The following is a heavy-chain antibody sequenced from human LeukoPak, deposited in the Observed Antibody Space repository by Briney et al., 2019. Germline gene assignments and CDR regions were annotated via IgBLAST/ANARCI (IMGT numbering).Heavy chain of an antibody. CDR3: ARESSGWFPFDY. D-gene: IGHD6-19*01. CDR1: GFTFSSYS. J-gene: IGHJ4*02. V-gene: IGHV3-21*01. CDR2: ISSSSSYI. Sequence: GGSLRLSCAASGFTFSSYSMNWVRQAPGKGLEWVSSISSSSSYIYYADSVKGRFTISRDNAKNSLYLQMNSLRAEDTAVYYCARESSGWFPFDYWGQGTLVTVPS.